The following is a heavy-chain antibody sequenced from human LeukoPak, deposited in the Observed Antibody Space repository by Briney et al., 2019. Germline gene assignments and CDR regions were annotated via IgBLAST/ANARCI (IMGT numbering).Heavy chain of an antibody. V-gene: IGHV3-7*01. CDR2: VKEDGSET. CDR1: GFTFSRYW. J-gene: IGHJ5*02. D-gene: IGHD4-17*01. CDR3: ARDVGYSDPYNYFDP. Sequence: PGGSLRLSCAASGFTFSRYWMSWVRQAPGKGLQRVANVKEDGSETYYVDSVKGRFTISRDNAKNSLYLQMNSLRAEDTAVYYCARDVGYSDPYNYFDPWGQGTLVTVSS.